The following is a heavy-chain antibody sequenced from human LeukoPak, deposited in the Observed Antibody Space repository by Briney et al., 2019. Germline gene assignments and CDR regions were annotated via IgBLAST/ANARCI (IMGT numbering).Heavy chain of an antibody. CDR2: ISSSGSTI. Sequence: GGSLRLSCAASGFTFSDYYMRWIRQAPGKGLEWVSYISSSGSTIYYADSVKGRFTISRDNAKNSLYLQMNSLRAEDTAVYYCAGLFSGSYPIDYWGQGTLVTVSS. D-gene: IGHD1-26*01. CDR3: AGLFSGSYPIDY. J-gene: IGHJ4*02. V-gene: IGHV3-11*01. CDR1: GFTFSDYY.